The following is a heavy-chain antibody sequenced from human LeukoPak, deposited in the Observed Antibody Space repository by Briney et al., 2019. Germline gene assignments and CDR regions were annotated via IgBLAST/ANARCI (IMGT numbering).Heavy chain of an antibody. CDR3: ARGHYDVLTSSYKWTPDY. J-gene: IGHJ4*02. CDR1: GFMFSDYS. Sequence: GGSLRLSCAASGFMFSDYSMNWVRQAPGKGLEWVSSITSGGGYTYYADSVKGRFTTSRDNAKNSLSLRLDSLRAEDTAVYYCARGHYDVLTSSYKWTPDYWGQGTLVTVSS. D-gene: IGHD3-9*01. V-gene: IGHV3-21*06. CDR2: ITSGGGYT.